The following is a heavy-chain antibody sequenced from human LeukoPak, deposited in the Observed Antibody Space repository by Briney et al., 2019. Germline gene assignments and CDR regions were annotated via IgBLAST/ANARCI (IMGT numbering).Heavy chain of an antibody. D-gene: IGHD1-26*01. CDR1: GYTFTSYY. J-gene: IGHJ5*02. CDR2: TNPSGAST. CDR3: VKGSGSYVP. Sequence: GASVKVSCKASGYTFTSYYIHWLRQAPGHGLEWMGITNPSGASTSYAQKFQGRVTMTRDTSTSTVYMELSSLRSEDTAVYYCVKGSGSYVPWGQGTLVTVSS. V-gene: IGHV1-46*03.